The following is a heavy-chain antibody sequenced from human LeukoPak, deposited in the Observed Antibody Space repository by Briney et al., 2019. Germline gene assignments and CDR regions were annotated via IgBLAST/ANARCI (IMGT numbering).Heavy chain of an antibody. CDR3: AREYDSSGYLSYYFDY. V-gene: IGHV4-4*07. D-gene: IGHD3-22*01. J-gene: IGHJ4*02. Sequence: SETLSLTCTVSGGSISSYYWSWIRQPAGKGLEWIGRIYTSGSTNYNPSLKSRVTMSVDTSKNQFSLKLSSVTAADTAVYCCAREYDSSGYLSYYFDYWGQGTLVTVSS. CDR1: GGSISSYY. CDR2: IYTSGST.